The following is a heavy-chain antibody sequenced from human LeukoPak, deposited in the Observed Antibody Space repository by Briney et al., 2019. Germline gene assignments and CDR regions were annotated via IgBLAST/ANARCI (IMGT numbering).Heavy chain of an antibody. CDR1: GFTFSSYS. CDR3: ARDRSGFIAAVSLGGYYYGMDV. Sequence: GGSLRLSCAASGFTFSSYSMNWVRQAPGKGLEWVAVISYDGSNKYYADSVKGRFTISRDNSKNTLYLQMNSLRAEDTAVYYCARDRSGFIAAVSLGGYYYGMDVWGQGTTVTVSS. J-gene: IGHJ6*02. V-gene: IGHV3-30*03. CDR2: ISYDGSNK. D-gene: IGHD6-13*01.